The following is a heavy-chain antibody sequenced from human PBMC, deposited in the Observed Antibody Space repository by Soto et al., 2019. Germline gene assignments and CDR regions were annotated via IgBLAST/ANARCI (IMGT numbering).Heavy chain of an antibody. CDR3: SKTTTSRWYIFYD. CDR2: ISGNGRTT. D-gene: IGHD6-13*01. CDR1: GFTFSSYA. J-gene: IGHJ4*02. V-gene: IGHV3-23*01. Sequence: GGSLRLSCAASGFTFSSYAVSWVRQAPGKGLEWVSAISGNGRTTYYADSVKGRFTISRDSSKNTLYLQMHSLRAEDTALYYCSKTTTSRWYIFYDWGKGTLVTVSS.